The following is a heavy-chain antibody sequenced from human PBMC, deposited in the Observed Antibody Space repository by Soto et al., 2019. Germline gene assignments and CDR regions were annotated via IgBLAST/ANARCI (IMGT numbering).Heavy chain of an antibody. J-gene: IGHJ6*02. D-gene: IGHD2-2*01. CDR2: ISNDGRKQ. CDR3: ADQGSTELDV. V-gene: IGHV3-30*03. CDR1: GFPFSSYG. Sequence: GGSLRLSCAASGFPFSSYGMHWVRQAPGKGLEWVAVISNDGRKQYYAASVKGRFTISRDNSKNILYLQMNNLRTEDTALYYCADQGSTELDVWGQGTTVTVSS.